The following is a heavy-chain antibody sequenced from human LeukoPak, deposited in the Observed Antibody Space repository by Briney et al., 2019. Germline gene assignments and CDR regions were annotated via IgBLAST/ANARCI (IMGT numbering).Heavy chain of an antibody. V-gene: IGHV3-23*01. CDR3: ARTDRTGALGRFRMRSDAFDI. CDR1: GFTFSSYA. J-gene: IGHJ3*02. D-gene: IGHD3-3*01. CDR2: FSATGGNR. Sequence: GGSLRLSCAAPGFTFSSYAMSWGRQAAGKGLEWVSAFSATGGNRHYADSVKGRFTISRDNSKNTLYLQMDSLRAEDTAVYYCARTDRTGALGRFRMRSDAFDIWGQGTMVTVSS.